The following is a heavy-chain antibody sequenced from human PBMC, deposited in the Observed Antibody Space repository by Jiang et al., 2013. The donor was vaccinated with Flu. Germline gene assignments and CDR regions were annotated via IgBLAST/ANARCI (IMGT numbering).Heavy chain of an antibody. D-gene: IGHD2-2*03. CDR2: IIPIFGTA. CDR1: FSSYA. Sequence: FSSYAISWVRQAPGQGLEWMGGIIPIFGTANYAQKFQGRVTITADESTSTAYMELSSLRSEDTAVYYCARDRHGYCSSTSCLDAFDIWGQGTMVTVSS. V-gene: IGHV1-69*01. J-gene: IGHJ3*02. CDR3: ARDRHGYCSSTSCLDAFDI.